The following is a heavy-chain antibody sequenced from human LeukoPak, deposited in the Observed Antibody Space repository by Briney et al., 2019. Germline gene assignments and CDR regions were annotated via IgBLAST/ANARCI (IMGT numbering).Heavy chain of an antibody. CDR1: RYTLTELS. Sequence: ASVKVSCKVSRYTLTELSMHWVRQAPGKGLEWMGGFDPEDGETIYAQKFQGRVTMTEDTSTETAYMELSSLRSEDTVMYYCATDGLVSGVSYYFDYWGQGTLVTVSS. D-gene: IGHD3-10*01. CDR3: ATDGLVSGVSYYFDY. J-gene: IGHJ4*02. CDR2: FDPEDGET. V-gene: IGHV1-24*01.